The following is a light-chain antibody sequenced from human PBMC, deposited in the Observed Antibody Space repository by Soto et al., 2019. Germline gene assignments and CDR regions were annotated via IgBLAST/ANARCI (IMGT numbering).Light chain of an antibody. Sequence: QSALTQPPSTSGSPGQSITISCTGTISDVGGYDSVSWYQQHPGKAPRLMIYGVSYRPSGVSHRFSGSKSGNTASLTISGLQTEDEAAYYCTSYKSTSTYVFGAGTKVTVL. CDR1: ISDVGGYDS. V-gene: IGLV2-14*01. CDR2: GVS. J-gene: IGLJ1*01. CDR3: TSYKSTSTYV.